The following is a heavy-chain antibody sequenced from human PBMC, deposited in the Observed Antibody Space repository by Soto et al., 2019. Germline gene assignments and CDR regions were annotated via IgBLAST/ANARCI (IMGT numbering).Heavy chain of an antibody. CDR2: VYPRDSDT. V-gene: IGHV5-51*01. CDR3: ARHASTRAGGLRFLEWPYYFDY. J-gene: IGHJ4*02. CDR1: GYIFIGYW. D-gene: IGHD3-3*01. Sequence: GESLKISCKASGYIFIGYWIGWVRQMPGKGLEWMGIVYPRDSDTRYSPSFQGQVTISADRSTGTAFLQWRSLKASDTAMYYCARHASTRAGGLRFLEWPYYFDYWGQGTLVTVSS.